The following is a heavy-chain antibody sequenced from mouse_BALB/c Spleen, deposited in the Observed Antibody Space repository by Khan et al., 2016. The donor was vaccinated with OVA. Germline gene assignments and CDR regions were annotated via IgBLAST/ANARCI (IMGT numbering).Heavy chain of an antibody. CDR1: GYSITSDYA. CDR2: ISYSGST. Sequence: EVELVESGPGLVKPSQSLSLTCTVTGYSITSDYAWNWIRQFPGNKLEWMGYISYSGSTSYNPSHKSRISITRDTSKNQFFLQLNSVTTEDTATYYCARSIMANWGQGTTLTVSS. J-gene: IGHJ2*01. V-gene: IGHV3-2*02. CDR3: ARSIMAN.